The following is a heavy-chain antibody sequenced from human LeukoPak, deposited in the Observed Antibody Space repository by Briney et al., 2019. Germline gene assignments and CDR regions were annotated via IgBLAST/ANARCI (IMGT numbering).Heavy chain of an antibody. Sequence: ASETLSLTCTVSGGAISSHHWSWIRQPPGKGREWVGYIYYSGSTNYHPSLKSRVTISVDTSKNQFSLKLSSVTAADTAVYYCASNYDILTGYPPYYYYYMDVWGKGTTVTVSS. CDR3: ASNYDILTGYPPYYYYYMDV. V-gene: IGHV4-59*11. J-gene: IGHJ6*03. D-gene: IGHD3-9*01. CDR1: GGAISSHH. CDR2: IYYSGST.